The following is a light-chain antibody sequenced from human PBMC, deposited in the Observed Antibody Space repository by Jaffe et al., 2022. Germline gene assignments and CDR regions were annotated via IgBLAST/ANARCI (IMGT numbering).Light chain of an antibody. Sequence: QSALTQPPSASGSPGQSVTISCTGTSSDVGGYDYVSWYQQHPGKAPKLIIYEVTKRPSGVPDRFSGSKSGNTASLTVSGLQAEDEGDYYCTSHAGSNKVMFGGGTKLTVL. CDR3: TSHAGSNKVM. CDR2: EVT. J-gene: IGLJ3*02. V-gene: IGLV2-8*01. CDR1: SSDVGGYDY.